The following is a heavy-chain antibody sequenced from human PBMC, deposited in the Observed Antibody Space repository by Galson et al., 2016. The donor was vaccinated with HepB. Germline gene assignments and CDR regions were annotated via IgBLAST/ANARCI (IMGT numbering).Heavy chain of an antibody. Sequence: LVKPTQTLTLTCSFSGFSLNTRGVGVVWIRQPPGKALEWLGFIYWDDDKYYRPSLKSRLTITKDTSKNQVVLTLTNVDPVDTATCYCAHRRDTFGGGRFGTFDYRGQGTRVTVAS. J-gene: IGHJ4*01. CDR2: IYWDDDK. V-gene: IGHV2-5*02. CDR3: AHRRDTFGGGRFGTFDY. CDR1: GFSLNTRGVG. D-gene: IGHD3-16*01.